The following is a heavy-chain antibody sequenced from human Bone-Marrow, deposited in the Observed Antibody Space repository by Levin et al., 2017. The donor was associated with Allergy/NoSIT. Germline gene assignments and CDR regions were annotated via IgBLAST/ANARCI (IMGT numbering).Heavy chain of an antibody. V-gene: IGHV4-39*02. CDR3: AREGTRSSSWHYS. J-gene: IGHJ4*02. CDR1: GGSISTNIYY. D-gene: IGHD6-13*01. Sequence: AGGSLRLSCTVSGGSISTNIYYWGWIRQPPGKGLEWIGSIYYSGSTYYNPSLKSRISMSIDTPNNQFSLKMTSVTAADTAVYYCAREGTRSSSWHYSWGQGTLVAVSS. CDR2: IYYSGST.